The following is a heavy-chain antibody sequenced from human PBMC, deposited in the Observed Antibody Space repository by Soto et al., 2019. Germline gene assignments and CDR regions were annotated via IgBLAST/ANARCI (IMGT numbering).Heavy chain of an antibody. V-gene: IGHV3-15*07. CDR1: GLVFSNTW. Sequence: EVQLVASGGGLVKPGGSLRLSCAASGLVFSNTWMNWVRQAPGKGLEWVGRIKIKTDGGTTDYAAPVKGRFTISRDDSKNTLYLQMNGLKAEDAAVYYCTTLTVIYDTSGYYSIYWGQGTLVTVSS. CDR2: IKIKTDGGTT. CDR3: TTLTVIYDTSGYYSIY. J-gene: IGHJ4*02. D-gene: IGHD3-22*01.